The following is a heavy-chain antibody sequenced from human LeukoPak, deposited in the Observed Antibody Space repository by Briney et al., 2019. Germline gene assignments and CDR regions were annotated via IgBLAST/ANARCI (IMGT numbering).Heavy chain of an antibody. V-gene: IGHV3-7*03. CDR2: IKQDGSKK. CDR1: GFPFSSYW. D-gene: IGHD3-10*01. Sequence: PGGSLRLSCVGSGFPFSSYWMTWVRQAPGKGLEWVANIKQDGSKKSYVDSVKGRFTISRDNAKNSLYLQMNSLRAEDTAVYYCAKDSRITMVRGVASALEFDYWGQGTLVTVSS. CDR3: AKDSRITMVRGVASALEFDY. J-gene: IGHJ4*02.